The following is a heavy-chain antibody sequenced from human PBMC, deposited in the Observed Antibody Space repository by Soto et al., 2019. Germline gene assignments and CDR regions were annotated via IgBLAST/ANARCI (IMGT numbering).Heavy chain of an antibody. D-gene: IGHD2-15*01. J-gene: IGHJ6*03. CDR1: GGSFSGYY. Sequence: SETLSLTCAVYGGSFSGYYWSWIRQPPGKGLEWIGEINHSGSTNYNPSLKSRVTISVDTSKNQFSLKLSSVTAADTAVYYCARAVGVNIVLVVAAIDYYYYYMDVWGKGTTVTVSS. CDR3: ARAVGVNIVLVVAAIDYYYYYMDV. CDR2: INHSGST. V-gene: IGHV4-34*01.